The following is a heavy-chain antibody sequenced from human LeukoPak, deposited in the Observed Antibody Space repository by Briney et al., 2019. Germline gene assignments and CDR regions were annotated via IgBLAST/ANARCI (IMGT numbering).Heavy chain of an antibody. CDR1: GYTFTGYY. CDR2: INPNSGGT. V-gene: IGHV1-2*02. J-gene: IGHJ6*02. Sequence: ASVKVSCKASGYTFTGYYMHWVRQAPGQGLEWMGWINPNSGGTNYAQKFRGRVTMTRDTSISTAYMELSRLRSDDTAVYYCARRPPSPGYYYGMDVWGQGTTVTVSS. CDR3: ARRPPSPGYYYGMDV.